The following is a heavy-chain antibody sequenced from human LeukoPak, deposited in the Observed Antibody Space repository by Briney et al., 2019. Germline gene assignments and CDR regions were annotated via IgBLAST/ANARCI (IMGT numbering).Heavy chain of an antibody. J-gene: IGHJ4*02. Sequence: SGRSLRFSCAASGFTFSSHAMHWVRQAPGKGLEWVAVISYDGSIKYYADSVKGRFTISRDNSRNTLYLQMNSLRGADTAVYFCARVPAAGHFDYWGQGTLVTVSS. CDR3: ARVPAAGHFDY. CDR2: ISYDGSIK. D-gene: IGHD2-2*01. CDR1: GFTFSSHA. V-gene: IGHV3-30*04.